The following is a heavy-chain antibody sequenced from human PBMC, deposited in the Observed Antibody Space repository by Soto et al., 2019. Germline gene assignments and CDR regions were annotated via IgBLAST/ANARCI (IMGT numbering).Heavy chain of an antibody. D-gene: IGHD6-6*01. CDR3: ARHPTKASVAVTN. CDR1: GGSISSSGYY. Sequence: QLQLQESGPGLVKPSETLSLTCTVSGGSISSSGYYWGWIRQPPGKGLEWIGSVYYSGNTHYNPSLKSRVTLSVDPSKNQFSLELSSVTAADTAVYYCARHPTKASVAVTNWGQGTLVTVSS. CDR2: VYYSGNT. J-gene: IGHJ4*02. V-gene: IGHV4-39*01.